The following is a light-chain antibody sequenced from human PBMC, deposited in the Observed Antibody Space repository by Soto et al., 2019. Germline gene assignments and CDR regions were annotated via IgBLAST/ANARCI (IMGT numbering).Light chain of an antibody. Sequence: DIQLTQSPSFLSASVGDRVTITCRASQGISSYLARYQQKPGKAPKLLIYAASTLQSGVPSRFSGSGSGTEFTLTISSLQPEDFATYYCQQLNSYRNTFGGGTKVEIK. CDR1: QGISSY. J-gene: IGKJ4*01. CDR2: AAS. CDR3: QQLNSYRNT. V-gene: IGKV1-9*01.